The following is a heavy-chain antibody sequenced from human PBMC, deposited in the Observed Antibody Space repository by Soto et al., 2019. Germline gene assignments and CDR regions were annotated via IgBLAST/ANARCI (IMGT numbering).Heavy chain of an antibody. CDR1: GFTFSSYW. D-gene: IGHD4-4*01. V-gene: IGHV3-74*01. CDR3: ARVPTTVSTPGMDV. Sequence: GGSLRLSCAASGFTFSSYWMHWVRQAPGEGLMWVSRINPDGSTTSYADSVKGRFTISRDNAKNTLYLQMNSLRVEDTAVYYCARVPTTVSTPGMDVWGQGTTVTVSS. CDR2: INPDGSTT. J-gene: IGHJ6*02.